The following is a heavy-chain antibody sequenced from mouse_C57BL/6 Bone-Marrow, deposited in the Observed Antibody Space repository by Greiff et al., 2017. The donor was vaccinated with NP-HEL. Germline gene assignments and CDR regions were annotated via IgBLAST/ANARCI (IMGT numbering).Heavy chain of an antibody. CDR3: ARPRAVVAAFAD. Sequence: VKLMESGAELARPGASVKLSCKASGYTFTSYGISWVKQRTGQGLEWIGEIYPRSGNTYYNEKFKGKATLTADKSSSTAYMELRSLTSEDSAVYFCARPRAVVAAFADWGQGTLVTVSA. CDR2: IYPRSGNT. CDR1: GYTFTSYG. V-gene: IGHV1-81*01. J-gene: IGHJ3*01. D-gene: IGHD1-1*01.